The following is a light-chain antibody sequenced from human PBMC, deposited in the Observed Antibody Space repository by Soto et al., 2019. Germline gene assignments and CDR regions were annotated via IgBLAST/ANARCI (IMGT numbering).Light chain of an antibody. Sequence: QPVLTQPPSVSGAPGQGVTISCTGSSSNIGAGYDVHWYQQLPGAAPKLLIYSNNQRPSGVPDRFSGSKSGTSASLAISGLQSEDEADYYCAAWDDSLNGVVFGGGTKLTVL. CDR3: AAWDDSLNGVV. V-gene: IGLV1-40*01. J-gene: IGLJ2*01. CDR2: SNN. CDR1: SSNIGAGYD.